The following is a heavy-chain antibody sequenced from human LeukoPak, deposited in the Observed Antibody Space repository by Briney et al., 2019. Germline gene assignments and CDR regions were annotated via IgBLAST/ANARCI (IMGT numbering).Heavy chain of an antibody. Sequence: GGSLRLSCAASGFTSSSYNMNWVRQAPGKGLEWVSSISSSSSYIYYADSVKGRFTISRDNAKNSLYLQMNSLRAEDTAVYYCARDYSGTYPFDYWGQGTLVTVSS. D-gene: IGHD1-26*01. J-gene: IGHJ4*02. CDR1: GFTSSSYN. V-gene: IGHV3-21*01. CDR3: ARDYSGTYPFDY. CDR2: ISSSSSYI.